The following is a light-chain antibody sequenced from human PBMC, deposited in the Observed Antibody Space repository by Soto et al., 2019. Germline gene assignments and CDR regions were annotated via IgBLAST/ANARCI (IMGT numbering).Light chain of an antibody. CDR2: KDS. CDR3: QSADSGGGSVV. CDR1: ALVNQY. J-gene: IGLJ2*01. Sequence: SYELTQPPSVSVSPGQTARITCSGDALVNQYSYWFQQKPGQAPMMLIRKDSARPSGIPERFSGSRSGTVVTLTISGAQAEDEADYYCQSADSGGGSVVFGGGTKLTVL. V-gene: IGLV3-25*03.